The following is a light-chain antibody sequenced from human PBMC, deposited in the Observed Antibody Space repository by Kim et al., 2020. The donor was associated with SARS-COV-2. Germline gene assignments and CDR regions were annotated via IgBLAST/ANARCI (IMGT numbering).Light chain of an antibody. CDR1: QSVSSSY. Sequence: LSPAERDTPSCRASQSVSSSYLAWYQQKPGQAPRLLIYGASSRATGIPYRFSGSGSGTDFTLTISRLEPEDFAVYYCHQYGGSLFGGGTKVDIK. V-gene: IGKV3-20*01. CDR3: HQYGGSL. J-gene: IGKJ4*01. CDR2: GAS.